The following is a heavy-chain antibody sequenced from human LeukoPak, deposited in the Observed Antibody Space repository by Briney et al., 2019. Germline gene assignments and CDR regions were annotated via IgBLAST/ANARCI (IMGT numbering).Heavy chain of an antibody. CDR2: IYYSGST. CDR1: GGSISSSSYY. V-gene: IGHV4-39*01. CDR3: ARHRWFGDYADYNWFDP. D-gene: IGHD3-10*01. Sequence: PSETLSLTCTVSGGSISSSSYYWGWIRQPPGKGLEWIGCIYYSGSTYYNPSLKSRVTISVDTSKNQFSLKLSSVTAADTAVYYCARHRWFGDYADYNWFDPWGQGTLVTVSS. J-gene: IGHJ5*02.